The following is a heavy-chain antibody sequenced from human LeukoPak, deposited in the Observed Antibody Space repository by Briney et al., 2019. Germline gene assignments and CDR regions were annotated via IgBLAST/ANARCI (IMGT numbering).Heavy chain of an antibody. Sequence: PSETLSLTCTVSGGSVSSGSYYWSWIRQPPGKGLEWIGYIYYSGNINYNPSPKSRVTISVDTSKNQFSLKLSSVTAADTAVYYCARRTSPNTFDYWGQGTLVTVSS. CDR3: ARRTSPNTFDY. CDR2: IYYSGNI. CDR1: GGSVSSGSYY. J-gene: IGHJ4*02. D-gene: IGHD6-6*01. V-gene: IGHV4-61*01.